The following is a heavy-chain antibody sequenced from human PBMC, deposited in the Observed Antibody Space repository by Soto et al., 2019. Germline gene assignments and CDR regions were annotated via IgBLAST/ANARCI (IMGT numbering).Heavy chain of an antibody. CDR1: GFTFNNYG. CDR2: ISYSSGSI. CDR3: ERHDLSGGNLVY. J-gene: IGHJ4*02. D-gene: IGHD2-15*01. Sequence: GGSLRLSCAASGFTFNNYGMNWVRQAPGKGLEWVSYISYSSGSIYYTDSVEGRFTISRDNAKNSLYLQMNSLRDEDTAVYYCERHDLSGGNLVYWGQGILVTVSS. V-gene: IGHV3-48*02.